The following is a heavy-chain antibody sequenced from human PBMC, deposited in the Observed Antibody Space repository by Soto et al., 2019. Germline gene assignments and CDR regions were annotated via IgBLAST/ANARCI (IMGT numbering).Heavy chain of an antibody. CDR2: VYYSGTT. Sequence: SETLSLTCTVSGGSISSYYWSWIRQAPGKGLEWIGYVYYSGTTNYNPSLKSRVTISVDTSKNQFSLKLTSVTAADTAVYYCARLRVGTISRHYFDYWGQGTLVTVSS. CDR1: GGSISSYY. J-gene: IGHJ4*02. CDR3: ARLRVGTISRHYFDY. V-gene: IGHV4-59*08. D-gene: IGHD5-12*01.